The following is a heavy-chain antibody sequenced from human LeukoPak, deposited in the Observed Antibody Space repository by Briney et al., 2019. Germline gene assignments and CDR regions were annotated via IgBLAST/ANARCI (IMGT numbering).Heavy chain of an antibody. Sequence: GGSLRPSCAASGFTSDDYAMTWVRQATGKGMEWVAFIRYDGSNKYYADSVKGRFTISRDNSKNTLYLQMNSLRAEDTAVYYCAKDGVVGATTSGAFDIWGQGTMVTVSS. V-gene: IGHV3-30*02. CDR3: AKDGVVGATTSGAFDI. J-gene: IGHJ3*02. CDR2: IRYDGSNK. D-gene: IGHD1-26*01. CDR1: GFTSDDYA.